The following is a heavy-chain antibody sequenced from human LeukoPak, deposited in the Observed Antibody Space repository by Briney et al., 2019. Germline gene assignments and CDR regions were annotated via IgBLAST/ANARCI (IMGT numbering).Heavy chain of an antibody. Sequence: GGSLRLSCAASEFTVSSNYMSWVRQAPGKGLEWVSVIYSDGSTFYADSVKGRFTISRDNSKNTLYLQMKSLRAEDTAVYYCARIASNLRYFYMDVWGKGTTVTISS. CDR2: IYSDGST. J-gene: IGHJ6*03. CDR1: EFTVSSNY. V-gene: IGHV3-66*01. CDR3: ARIASNLRYFYMDV.